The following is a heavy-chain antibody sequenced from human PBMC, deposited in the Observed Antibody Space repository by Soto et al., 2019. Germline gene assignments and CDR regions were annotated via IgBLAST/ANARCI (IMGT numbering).Heavy chain of an antibody. J-gene: IGHJ4*02. CDR1: GYTLTTFY. V-gene: IGHV1-46*03. CDR2: INPGDDTT. CDR3: ARGPSDY. Sequence: QVQLVQSGAEVSKPGASVKVSCKASGYTLTTFYIHWVRQAPGQGLEWMGIINPGDDTTSYAQRFQGKVPMTRDTSTSTVYLELSSLTSEDTAVYFCARGPSDYWGQGTLVTVSS.